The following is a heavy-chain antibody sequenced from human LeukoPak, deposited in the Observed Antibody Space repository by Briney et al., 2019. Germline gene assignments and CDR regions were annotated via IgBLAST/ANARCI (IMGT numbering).Heavy chain of an antibody. J-gene: IGHJ3*02. D-gene: IGHD3-3*01. CDR3: ARGTSVFLFAAFDI. Sequence: ASVKVSCKASGYTFTGYYMHWVRQAPGQGLVWMGWINPNSGGTNYAQKFQGRVTMTRDTSISTAYMELSRLRSDDTAVYYCARGTSVFLFAAFDIWGQGTMVTVSS. CDR1: GYTFTGYY. CDR2: INPNSGGT. V-gene: IGHV1-2*02.